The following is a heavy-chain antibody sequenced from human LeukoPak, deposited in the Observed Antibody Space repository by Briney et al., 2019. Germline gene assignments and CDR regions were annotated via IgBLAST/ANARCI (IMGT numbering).Heavy chain of an antibody. CDR3: ARRAADSSSSDAFDI. V-gene: IGHV5-51*01. CDR1: GSIFTSYW. CDR2: IYPGGSDT. J-gene: IGHJ3*02. D-gene: IGHD6-6*01. Sequence: GASLQISCKGSGSIFTSYWIGWVRQLPGKGLEWMGIIYPGGSDTRYSPSFQGQVTISADKSISTAYLQWSSLKASDTAMYYCARRAADSSSSDAFDIWGQGTMVTVSS.